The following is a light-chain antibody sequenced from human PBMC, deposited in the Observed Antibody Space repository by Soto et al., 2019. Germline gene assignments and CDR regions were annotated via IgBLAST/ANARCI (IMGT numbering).Light chain of an antibody. V-gene: IGKV3-15*01. Sequence: EVVMTQSPATLSVSAGERATLSCGASQSVRSYLAWYQQKPGQAPRLLIHGASTRAPGIPARFSGSGSGTDFTLTISSLQSEDFAVYYCHQYDHWPQTFGQGTKVDSK. CDR2: GAS. CDR1: QSVRSY. J-gene: IGKJ1*01. CDR3: HQYDHWPQT.